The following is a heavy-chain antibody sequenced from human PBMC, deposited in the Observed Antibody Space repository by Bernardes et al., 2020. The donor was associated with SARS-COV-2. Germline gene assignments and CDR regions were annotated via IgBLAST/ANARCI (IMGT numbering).Heavy chain of an antibody. CDR2: IGNGAT. CDR3: GKGAEFGNHWYFDL. D-gene: IGHD3-16*01. Sequence: GGSLTLSCEASGFILSNDCMHWVRQLPGKGLGWVSRIGNGATTNADSVKCRFTISREKDRNTLHLHIEKLRVENTAVYFCGKGAEFGNHWYFDLWGRGTVVTVSS. CDR1: GFILSNDC. V-gene: IGHV3-74*01. J-gene: IGHJ2*01.